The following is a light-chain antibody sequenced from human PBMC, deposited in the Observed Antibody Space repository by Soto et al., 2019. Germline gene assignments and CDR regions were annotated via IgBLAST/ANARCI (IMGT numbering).Light chain of an antibody. CDR2: DAS. J-gene: IGKJ1*01. V-gene: IGKV3-11*01. CDR1: QSLINY. CDR3: QHRSNSWT. Sequence: EIVLTQSPATLSLSPGERATLSCRASQSLINYLAWYQQKPGQAPRLLICDASSRATGIPARFSGSGSGTDFTLTIASLEPEDFAVYYCQHRSNSWTFGQGTKVEIK.